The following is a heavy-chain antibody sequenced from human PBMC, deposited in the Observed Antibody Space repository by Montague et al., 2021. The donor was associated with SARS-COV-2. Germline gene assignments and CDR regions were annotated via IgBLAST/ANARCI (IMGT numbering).Heavy chain of an antibody. CDR3: ARHGPFVVVTAIHDTFDI. D-gene: IGHD2-21*02. Sequence: SETLSLTCTVSGGSISTYYWSWIRQPPGKGLEWIGDIYHSGSTNYNPSLKSRVTISVDTSKNQFSLKLSSVTAADTAVYYCARHGPFVVVTAIHDTFDIWGQGTMVTVSS. CDR1: GGSISTYY. J-gene: IGHJ3*02. CDR2: IYHSGST. V-gene: IGHV4-59*08.